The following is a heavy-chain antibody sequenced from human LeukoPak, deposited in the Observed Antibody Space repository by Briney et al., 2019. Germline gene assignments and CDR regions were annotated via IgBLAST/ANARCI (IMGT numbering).Heavy chain of an antibody. CDR2: IKQDGSEK. Sequence: PGGSLRLSCAASGFTFSSYWMSWVRQAPGKGLEWVANIKQDGSEKYYVDSVKGRFTISRDNAKNSLSLQMNSLRAEDTALYYCARGGYYDSSGYYYGGPFDYWGQGTLVTVSS. J-gene: IGHJ4*02. CDR1: GFTFSSYW. CDR3: ARGGYYDSSGYYYGGPFDY. V-gene: IGHV3-7*03. D-gene: IGHD3-22*01.